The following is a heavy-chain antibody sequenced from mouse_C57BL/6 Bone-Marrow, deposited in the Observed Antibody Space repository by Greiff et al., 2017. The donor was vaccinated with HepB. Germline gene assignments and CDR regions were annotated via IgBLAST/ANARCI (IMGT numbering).Heavy chain of an antibody. V-gene: IGHV5-9-1*02. J-gene: IGHJ3*01. CDR3: TRGQLTPSWFAS. Sequence: EVKVVESGEGLVKPGGSLKLSCAASGFTFSSYAMSWVRQTPEKRLEWVAYISSGGDYIYYADTVKGRFTISRDNARNTLYLQMSSLKSEDTAMYYCTRGQLTPSWFASWGQGTLVTVSA. CDR1: GFTFSSYA. D-gene: IGHD3-2*02. CDR2: ISSGGDYI.